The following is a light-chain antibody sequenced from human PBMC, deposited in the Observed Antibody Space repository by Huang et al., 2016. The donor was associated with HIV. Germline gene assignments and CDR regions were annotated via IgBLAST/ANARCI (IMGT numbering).Light chain of an antibody. Sequence: EIVMTQSPATLSVSPGERATLSCRASQSVSSNLAWYQQKPGQAPRLLIYGASTRATGSPARFSGSGSGTEFTLTISSLQSEDVAVYYCQQYNNWPPWYTFGQGTKLEIK. CDR3: QQYNNWPPWYT. J-gene: IGKJ2*01. V-gene: IGKV3-15*01. CDR1: QSVSSN. CDR2: GAS.